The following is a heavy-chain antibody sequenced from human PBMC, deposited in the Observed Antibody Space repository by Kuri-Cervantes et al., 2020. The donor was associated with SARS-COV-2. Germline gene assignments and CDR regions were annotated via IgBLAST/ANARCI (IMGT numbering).Heavy chain of an antibody. V-gene: IGHV3-48*03. Sequence: GESLKISCAASGFTFSSYETNWVRQAPGKGLEWVSYISSSGSTIYYADSVKGRFTISRDNAKNSLYLQMNSLRAEDTAVYYCARDAYCGGDCYWLAFDIWGQGTMVTVSS. CDR2: ISSSGSTI. CDR3: ARDAYCGGDCYWLAFDI. CDR1: GFTFSSYE. J-gene: IGHJ3*02. D-gene: IGHD2-21*01.